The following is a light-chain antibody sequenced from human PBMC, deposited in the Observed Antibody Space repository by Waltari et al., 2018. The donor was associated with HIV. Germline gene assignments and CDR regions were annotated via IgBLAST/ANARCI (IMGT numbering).Light chain of an antibody. CDR1: RSLLSGDGVTY. J-gene: IGKJ1*01. CDR2: KCS. CDR3: MQHTHWPRT. V-gene: IGKV2-30*01. Sequence: VLLTQSPLSLPVTLGQPASIPCLSDRSLLSGDGVTYLSWFQQWPGQAARRLFYKCSGRDSGVPDTFRSSGSGSNFTLAIGAVEAEDVATYFCMQHTHWPRTFGPGTKVVI.